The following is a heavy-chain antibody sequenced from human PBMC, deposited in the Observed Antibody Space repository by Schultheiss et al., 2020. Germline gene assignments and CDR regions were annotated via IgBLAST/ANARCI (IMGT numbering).Heavy chain of an antibody. CDR2: MNPNSGNT. V-gene: IGHV1-8*01. J-gene: IGHJ3*02. CDR3: ASGHDSSGYYAFDI. D-gene: IGHD3-22*01. CDR1: GYTFTSYD. Sequence: ASVKVSCKASGYTFTSYDINWVRQATGQGLEWMGWMNPNSGNTGYAQKFQGRVTMTRNTSISTAYMELSSLRSEDTAVYYCASGHDSSGYYAFDIWGQGTMVTVSS.